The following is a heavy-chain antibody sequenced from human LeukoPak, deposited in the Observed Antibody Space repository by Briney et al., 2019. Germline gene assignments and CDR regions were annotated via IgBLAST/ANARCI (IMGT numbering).Heavy chain of an antibody. CDR3: ATAGGDGSRMGFDP. CDR2: ISADGSVT. CDR1: GFTFTRYW. J-gene: IGHJ5*02. D-gene: IGHD2-15*01. Sequence: GGSLRLSCADSGFTFTRYWMHWVRQTPGKGLVWVSCISADGSVTRYADSVKGRFTISRDNTKSTLYLQMHSLRAEDTAVYYCATAGGDGSRMGFDPWGQGTLVTVSS. V-gene: IGHV3-74*01.